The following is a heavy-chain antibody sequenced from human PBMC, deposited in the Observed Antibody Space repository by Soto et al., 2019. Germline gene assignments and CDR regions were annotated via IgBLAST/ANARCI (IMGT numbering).Heavy chain of an antibody. V-gene: IGHV4-31*03. D-gene: IGHD3-10*01. J-gene: IGHJ5*02. CDR1: GGSISSGGYY. CDR2: IYYSGST. Sequence: LSLTCTVSGGSISSGGYYWSWIRQHPGKGLEWIGYIYYSGSTYYNPSLKSRVTISVDTSKNQFSLKLSSVTAADTAVYYCARDYYGSGSYYNWFDPWGQGTLVTVSS. CDR3: ARDYYGSGSYYNWFDP.